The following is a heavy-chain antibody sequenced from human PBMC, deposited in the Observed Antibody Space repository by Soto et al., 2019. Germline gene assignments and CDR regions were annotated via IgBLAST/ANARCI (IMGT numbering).Heavy chain of an antibody. CDR1: GFTFTSYA. V-gene: IGHV3-30-3*01. J-gene: IGHJ6*02. CDR2: ISNDGSNY. Sequence: QVQLVESGGGVVQPGRSLRLSCAASGFTFTSYAMHWVRQAPGKGLEWVAVISNDGSNYYYADSVRGRFTISRDNTKNALFMQMRSLRRADSGVYYCARGSTLAIFVYAMDVWGQGTTVTVSS. CDR3: ARGSTLAIFVYAMDV. D-gene: IGHD3-3*01.